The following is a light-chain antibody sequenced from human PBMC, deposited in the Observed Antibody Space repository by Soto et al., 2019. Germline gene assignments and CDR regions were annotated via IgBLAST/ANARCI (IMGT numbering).Light chain of an antibody. J-gene: IGKJ4*01. V-gene: IGKV3D-15*01. Sequence: EIVMTQSPATLSVSPGERATLSCRASQSVAINLAWYQQKPGQAPRLLIFGASTRATGIPARFSGSGSGTDFTLTISSLQYEDFGVYFCQQYDKWPLTVGGGTKVEIK. CDR2: GAS. CDR3: QQYDKWPLT. CDR1: QSVAIN.